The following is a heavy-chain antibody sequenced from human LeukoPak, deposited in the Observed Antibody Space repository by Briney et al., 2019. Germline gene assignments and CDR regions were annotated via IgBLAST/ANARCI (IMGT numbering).Heavy chain of an antibody. V-gene: IGHV3-53*05. Sequence: PGGSLRLSCAASGFTVSSNYMSWVRQAPGKGLEWVSVIYSGGSTYYADSVKGRFTISRDNSKNTLYLQMNSLRAEDTAVYYCARGGIYGDYVRAEYFQHWGQGTLVTVSS. CDR2: IYSGGST. J-gene: IGHJ1*01. CDR1: GFTVSSNY. CDR3: ARGGIYGDYVRAEYFQH. D-gene: IGHD4-17*01.